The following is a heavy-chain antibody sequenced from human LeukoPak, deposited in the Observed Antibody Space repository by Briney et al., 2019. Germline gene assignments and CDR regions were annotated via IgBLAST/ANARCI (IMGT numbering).Heavy chain of an antibody. CDR1: GGSISSYY. D-gene: IGHD3-10*01. J-gene: IGHJ4*02. Sequence: SETLSLTCTVSGGSISSYYWSWLRQPPGKGLEWIGNIYYSGSTNYNPSLKSRVTISVDTSKNQFSLKLSSVTAADTAVYYCAREGRGYGSGSYNTWGQGTLVTVSS. CDR3: AREGRGYGSGSYNT. CDR2: IYYSGST. V-gene: IGHV4-59*01.